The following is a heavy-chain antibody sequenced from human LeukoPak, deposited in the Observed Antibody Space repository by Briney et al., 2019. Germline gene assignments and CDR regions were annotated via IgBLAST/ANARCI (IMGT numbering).Heavy chain of an antibody. CDR3: ARTSSGGYNWFDP. V-gene: IGHV4-61*02. J-gene: IGHJ5*02. CDR2: IYTSGST. CDR1: GGSISSGSYY. Sequence: SETLSLTCTVSGGSISSGSYYWSWIRQPPGKGLEWIGRIYTSGSTNYNPSLKSRVTISVDTSKNQFSLKLSSVTAADTAVYYCARTSSGGYNWFDPWGQGTLVTVSS. D-gene: IGHD6-19*01.